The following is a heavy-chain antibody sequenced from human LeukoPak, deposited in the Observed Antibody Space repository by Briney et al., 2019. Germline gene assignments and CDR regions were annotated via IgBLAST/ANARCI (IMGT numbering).Heavy chain of an antibody. CDR3: ARRGYSYGTRRYYYMDV. J-gene: IGHJ6*03. Sequence: SETLSLTCTVSGGSISSSSYYWGWIRQPPGKGLEWIGSIYYSGSTYYNPSLKSRVTISVDTSKNQFSLKLSSVTAADTAVYYCARRGYSYGTRRYYYMDVWGKGTTVTISS. CDR1: GGSISSSSYY. CDR2: IYYSGST. V-gene: IGHV4-39*07. D-gene: IGHD5-18*01.